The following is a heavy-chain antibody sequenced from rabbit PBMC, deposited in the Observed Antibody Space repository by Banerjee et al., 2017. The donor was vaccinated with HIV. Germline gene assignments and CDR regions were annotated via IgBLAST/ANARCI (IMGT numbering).Heavy chain of an antibody. CDR1: GFSFSTNYW. CDR2: IYTGSSGST. V-gene: IGHV1S45*01. D-gene: IGHD4-1*01. CDR3: ARDLAGVIGWNFGL. J-gene: IGHJ6*01. Sequence: QEQLEESGGDLVKPGASLTLTCTASGFSFSTNYWICWVRQAPGKGLEWIACIYTGSSGSTYYASWAKGRFTISKASWTTVTLQMTSLTAADTASYFCARDLAGVIGWNFGLWGQGTLVTVS.